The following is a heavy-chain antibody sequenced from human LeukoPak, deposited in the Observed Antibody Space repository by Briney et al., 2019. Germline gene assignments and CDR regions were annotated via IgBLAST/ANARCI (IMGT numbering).Heavy chain of an antibody. V-gene: IGHV4-38-2*02. CDR1: GYSITSTSF. D-gene: IGHD2-2*01. J-gene: IGHJ4*02. CDR2: INHLGSA. Sequence: SETLSLTCSVSGYSITSTSFWAWIRQTPGKGLEWIGSINHLGSAYYNPSLESRVTISVDTSKNHFSLNLKSVTAADTAVYYCARVVPAATFFDYWGQGTLVTVSS. CDR3: ARVVPAATFFDY.